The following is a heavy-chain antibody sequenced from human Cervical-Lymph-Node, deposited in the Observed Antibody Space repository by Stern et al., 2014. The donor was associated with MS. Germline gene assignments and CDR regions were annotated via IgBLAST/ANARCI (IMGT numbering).Heavy chain of an antibody. CDR1: GFTFDDYA. J-gene: IGHJ4*02. D-gene: IGHD2-21*01. CDR2: ISWNSGSI. CDR3: AKDMVN. Sequence: EVQLVESGGGLVQPGRSLRLSCAASGFTFDDYAMHWVRQAPGKGLEWVSGISWNSGSIGYADSVKGRFTISRDNAKNSLYLQMNSLRAEDTALYYCAKDMVNWGQGTLVTVSS. V-gene: IGHV3-9*01.